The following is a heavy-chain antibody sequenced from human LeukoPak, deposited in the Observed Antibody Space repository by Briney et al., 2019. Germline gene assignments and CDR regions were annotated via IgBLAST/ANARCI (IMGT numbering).Heavy chain of an antibody. CDR3: ARSGDY. Sequence: GGSLRLSCAASGFTFSSYWMTWFRQAPGKGLEWVASLNLDGSRKYYVGSVKGRFTISRDDSKKSVYLQMDSLRVEDTAVYYCARSGDYWGQGILVTVSS. V-gene: IGHV3-7*01. CDR2: LNLDGSRK. CDR1: GFTFSSYW. J-gene: IGHJ4*02.